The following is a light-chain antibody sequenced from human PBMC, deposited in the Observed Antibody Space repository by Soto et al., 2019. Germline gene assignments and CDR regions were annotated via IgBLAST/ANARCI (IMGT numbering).Light chain of an antibody. CDR3: CSYAGNSLWV. J-gene: IGLJ3*02. V-gene: IGLV2-11*01. CDR1: SSDVGGYNY. CDR2: DVS. Sequence: QSALTQPRSVSGSLGQSVTISCTGTSSDVGGYNYVSWYQQHPGKAPKLMIYDVSKWPSGVPDRFSGSKSGNTASLTISGLQAEYEADYYCCSYAGNSLWVFGGGTKLTVL.